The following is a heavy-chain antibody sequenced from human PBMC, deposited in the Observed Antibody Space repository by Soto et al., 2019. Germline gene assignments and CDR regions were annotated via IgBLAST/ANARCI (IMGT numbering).Heavy chain of an antibody. V-gene: IGHV4-61*08. CDR3: ARSYGSSWYMTFDY. D-gene: IGHD6-13*01. CDR2: IYNGGRT. CDR1: GGSISSGDYY. J-gene: IGHJ4*02. Sequence: SETLSLTCTVSGGSISSGDYYWSWIRQPPGKGLEWIGYIYNGGRTDYNPSLKSRVIISVDTSKNQFSLKLTSVTAADTAVYYCARSYGSSWYMTFDYWGQGTLVTVSS.